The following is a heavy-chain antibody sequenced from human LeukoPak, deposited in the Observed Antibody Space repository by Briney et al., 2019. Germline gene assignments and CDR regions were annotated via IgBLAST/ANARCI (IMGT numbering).Heavy chain of an antibody. Sequence: ASVKVSCKASGYTFTSYAMHWVRQAPGQRLEWMGWINAGNGNTKYSQKFQGRVTITRDTSASTAYMELSSLRSEDTAVYYCARTTSYSYYCYYGMDVWGQGTTVTVS. CDR2: INAGNGNT. CDR3: ARTTSYSYYCYYGMDV. D-gene: IGHD4-17*01. J-gene: IGHJ6*02. V-gene: IGHV1-3*01. CDR1: GYTFTSYA.